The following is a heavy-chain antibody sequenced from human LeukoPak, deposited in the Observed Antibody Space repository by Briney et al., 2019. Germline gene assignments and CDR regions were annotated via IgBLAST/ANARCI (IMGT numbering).Heavy chain of an antibody. Sequence: SETLSLTCTVSGGSLSSYYWSWIRQPPGKGLEWIGYIYYSGSTNYNPSLKSRVTISVDTSKNQFSLKLSSVTAADTAVHYCARGVPGYYYYYMDVWGKGTTVTVSS. CDR1: GGSLSSYY. V-gene: IGHV4-59*01. CDR2: IYYSGST. J-gene: IGHJ6*03. CDR3: ARGVPGYYYYYMDV. D-gene: IGHD6-6*01.